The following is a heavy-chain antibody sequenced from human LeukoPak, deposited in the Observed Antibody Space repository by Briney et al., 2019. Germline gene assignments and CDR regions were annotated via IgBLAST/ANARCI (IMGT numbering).Heavy chain of an antibody. CDR3: ARVGSSSSEDY. D-gene: IGHD6-6*01. Sequence: GGSLRLSCAASGFTFSSYWMSWVRQAPGKGLEWVANIKQDGSEKYYVDSAKGRFTISRDNAKNSLYLQMNSLRAEDTAVYYCARVGSSSSEDYWGQGTLVTVSS. V-gene: IGHV3-7*01. CDR1: GFTFSSYW. J-gene: IGHJ4*02. CDR2: IKQDGSEK.